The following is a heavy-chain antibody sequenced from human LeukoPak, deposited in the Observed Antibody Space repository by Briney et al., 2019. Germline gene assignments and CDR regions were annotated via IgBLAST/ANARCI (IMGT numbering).Heavy chain of an antibody. CDR3: ARLLTRELWLRLPYNWFDP. Sequence: GASEKVSCKASGYTFTSYGISWVRQAPGQGLEWMGWISAYNGNTNYAQKLQGRVTMTTDTSTSTAYMELRSLRSDDTAVYYCARLLTRELWLRLPYNWFDPWGQGTLVTVSS. D-gene: IGHD5-18*01. J-gene: IGHJ5*02. CDR2: ISAYNGNT. CDR1: GYTFTSYG. V-gene: IGHV1-18*01.